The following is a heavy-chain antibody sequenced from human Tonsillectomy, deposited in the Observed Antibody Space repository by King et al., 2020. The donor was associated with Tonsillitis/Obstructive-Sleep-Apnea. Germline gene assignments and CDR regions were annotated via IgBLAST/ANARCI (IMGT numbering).Heavy chain of an antibody. CDR1: GGSISSYY. J-gene: IGHJ4*02. V-gene: IGHV4-59*01. CDR2: IYYSGST. D-gene: IGHD5-18*01. CDR3: ARGGYSYGYPGDY. Sequence: VQLQESGPGLVKPSETLSLTCTVSGGSISSYYWSWIRQPPGKGLEWSGYIYYSGSTNYNPSLKSRVTISVDTSKNQSSLKLSSVTAADTAVYYCARGGYSYGYPGDYWGQGTLVTVSS.